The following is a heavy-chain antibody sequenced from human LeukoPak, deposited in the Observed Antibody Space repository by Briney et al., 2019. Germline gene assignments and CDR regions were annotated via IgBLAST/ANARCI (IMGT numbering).Heavy chain of an antibody. Sequence: PGRSLRLSCAASGFTFSSYGMHWVRQAPGKGLEWVAVIWYDGSNKYYADSVKGRFTISRDNSKNTLYLQMNSLRAEDTAVYYCARDRYHDSSGYYPGYWGQGTLVTVSS. V-gene: IGHV3-33*01. CDR2: IWYDGSNK. D-gene: IGHD3-22*01. CDR3: ARDRYHDSSGYYPGY. CDR1: GFTFSSYG. J-gene: IGHJ4*02.